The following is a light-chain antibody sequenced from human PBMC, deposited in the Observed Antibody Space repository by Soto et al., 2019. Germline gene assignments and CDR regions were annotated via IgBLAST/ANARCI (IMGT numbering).Light chain of an antibody. CDR1: QSISGW. Sequence: DIQLTQSPSSLSASVGDRVTITCRASQSISGWLAWYQQKPGKAPNLLISDASSLESGVPSRFSGSGSGTEFTLTISGLQPDDFATYYCQQYSSYSSFGQGTKLEIK. V-gene: IGKV1-5*01. CDR2: DAS. J-gene: IGKJ2*01. CDR3: QQYSSYSS.